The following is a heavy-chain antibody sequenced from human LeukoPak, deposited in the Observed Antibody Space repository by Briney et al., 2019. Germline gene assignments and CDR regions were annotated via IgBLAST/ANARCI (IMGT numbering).Heavy chain of an antibody. D-gene: IGHD3-22*01. CDR2: INWNGGST. J-gene: IGHJ4*02. CDR3: AGYLLYDSSGYYYEFGKGFAY. CDR1: GFTFDDYG. Sequence: GGSLRLSCAASGFTFDDYGMSWVRQAPGKGLEWVSGINWNGGSTGYADSVKGRFTISRDNAKNSLYLQMNSLRAEDTALYYCAGYLLYDSSGYYYEFGKGFAYWGQGTLVTVSS. V-gene: IGHV3-20*04.